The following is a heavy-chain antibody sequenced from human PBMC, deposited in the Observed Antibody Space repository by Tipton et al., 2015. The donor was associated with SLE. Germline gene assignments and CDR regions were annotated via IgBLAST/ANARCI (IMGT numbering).Heavy chain of an antibody. V-gene: IGHV4-34*01. Sequence: LRLSCAASGFTFSNAWMGWVRQAPGKGLEWIGEINHSGSTNYNPSLKSRVTISVDTSKNQFSLKLSSVTAADTAVYYCARGTYSSGWSDAFDIWGQGTMVTVSS. CDR2: INHSGST. D-gene: IGHD6-19*01. CDR3: ARGTYSSGWSDAFDI. J-gene: IGHJ3*02. CDR1: GFTFSNAW.